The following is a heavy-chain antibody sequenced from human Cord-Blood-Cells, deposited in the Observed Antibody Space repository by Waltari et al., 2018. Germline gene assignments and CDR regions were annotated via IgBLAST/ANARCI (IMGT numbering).Heavy chain of an antibody. CDR2: INAGNGNT. Sequence: QVQLVQSGAEVKKPGASVKVSCKASGYTFTSYAMHWVRQAPGQRLEWMGWINAGNGNTKYSQKFQGRVTITRDTSASTAYMELSNLRSEDTAVYYCARKPPEGDRGAFDIWGQGTMVTVSS. CDR3: ARKPPEGDRGAFDI. D-gene: IGHD2-15*01. CDR1: GYTFTSYA. V-gene: IGHV1-3*01. J-gene: IGHJ3*02.